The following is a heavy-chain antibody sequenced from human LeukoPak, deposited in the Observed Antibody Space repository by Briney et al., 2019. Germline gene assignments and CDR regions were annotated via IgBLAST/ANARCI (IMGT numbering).Heavy chain of an antibody. V-gene: IGHV3-74*01. CDR2: INPDGSTT. CDR1: GFTFSSYW. D-gene: IGHD3-10*01. CDR3: ARQFGSGSSY. Sequence: GGSLRLSCSASGFTFSSYWMHWVRQVPGKGLLWVSHINPDGSTTSYADSVKGRFTISRDNAKNTLYLQMNSLRADDTALYYCARQFGSGSSYWGQGTLVTVSS. J-gene: IGHJ4*02.